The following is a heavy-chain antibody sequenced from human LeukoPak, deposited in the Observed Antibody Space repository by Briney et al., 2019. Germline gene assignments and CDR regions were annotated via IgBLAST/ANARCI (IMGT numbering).Heavy chain of an antibody. J-gene: IGHJ6*03. CDR1: GYTFTGYY. CDR3: ARDPGDYSNYEAPYYYYMDV. CDR2: INPKSGDT. V-gene: IGHV1-2*02. D-gene: IGHD4-11*01. Sequence: ASVKVSCKASGYTFTGYYMHWVRQAPGQGLEGMGWINPKSGDTNYAQKFQGRVTMTRDTSISTAYMELSRLRSDDTAVYYCARDPGDYSNYEAPYYYYMDVWGKGTTVTVSS.